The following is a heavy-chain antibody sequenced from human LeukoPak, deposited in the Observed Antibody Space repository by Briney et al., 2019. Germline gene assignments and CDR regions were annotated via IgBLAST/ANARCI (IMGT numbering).Heavy chain of an antibody. D-gene: IGHD2-2*01. CDR1: GFTFSNYS. CDR3: VSSCTSTSCYVPAY. CDR2: ISSTTSTI. V-gene: IGHV3-48*01. J-gene: IGHJ4*02. Sequence: GGSLRLSCAASGFTFSNYSISWVRQAPGKGLEWVSYISSTTSTIYYADSVKGRFTISRDNSKNTLYVQMNSLRAEDTAVYYCVSSCTSTSCYVPAYWGQGTLVTVSS.